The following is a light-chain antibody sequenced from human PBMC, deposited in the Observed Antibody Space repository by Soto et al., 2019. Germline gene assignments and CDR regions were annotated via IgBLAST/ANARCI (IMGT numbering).Light chain of an antibody. J-gene: IGKJ2*01. CDR1: QSVTNDY. Sequence: ENVLTQSPGTLSVSPGERATLSCRASQSVTNDYLAWYQHRPGQTPRLIIYGASHRPAGIPDRFSGSGSGTEVTLTISRVEPEDFAVYYCQQYGRFHVYTLGQGTKLEI. CDR3: QQYGRFHVYT. V-gene: IGKV3-20*01. CDR2: GAS.